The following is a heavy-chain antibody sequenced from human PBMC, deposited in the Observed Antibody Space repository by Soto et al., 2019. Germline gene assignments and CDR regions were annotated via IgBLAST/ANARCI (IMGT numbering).Heavy chain of an antibody. D-gene: IGHD6-6*01. CDR3: ARAEPYSTSSPFDY. V-gene: IGHV1-8*01. Sequence: QVQLVQSGAEVKKPGASVKVSCKTSGYTFTNYNINWVRQATGQGLEWMGWMNPNSGNTGYAQKFQGRVTMTRNTSLTTAYMALSSLISGDTAVYYCARAEPYSTSSPFDYWGQGTLVTVSS. CDR2: MNPNSGNT. CDR1: GYTFTNYN. J-gene: IGHJ4*02.